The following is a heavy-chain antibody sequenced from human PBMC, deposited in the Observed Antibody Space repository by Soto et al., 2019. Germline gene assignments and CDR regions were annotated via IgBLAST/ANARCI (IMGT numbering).Heavy chain of an antibody. D-gene: IGHD2-2*01. CDR2: IYYSGST. J-gene: IGHJ4*02. Sequence: PSETLSLTCTVSGGSISSYYWSWIRQPPGKGLEWIGYIYYSGSTNYNPSLKSRVTISVDTSKNQFSLKLSSVTAADTAVYYCARERSTDYFDYWGQGTLVTVSS. CDR3: ARERSTDYFDY. CDR1: GGSISSYY. V-gene: IGHV4-59*01.